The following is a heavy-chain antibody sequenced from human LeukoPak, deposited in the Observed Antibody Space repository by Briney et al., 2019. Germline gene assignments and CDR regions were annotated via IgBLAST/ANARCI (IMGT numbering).Heavy chain of an antibody. CDR1: GGTFSSYA. CDR2: IIPILGIV. Sequence: GASVKVSCKASGGTFSSYAISWVRQAPGQGLEWMGRIIPILGIVNYAQKFQGRVTMTEDTSTDTAYMELSSLRSEDTAVYYCATRFGISRSSSSLPFDYWGQGTLVTVSS. V-gene: IGHV1-69*04. CDR3: ATRFGISRSSSSLPFDY. J-gene: IGHJ4*02. D-gene: IGHD6-13*01.